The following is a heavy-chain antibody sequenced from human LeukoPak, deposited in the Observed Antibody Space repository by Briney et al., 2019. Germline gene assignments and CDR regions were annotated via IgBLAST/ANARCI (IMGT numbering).Heavy chain of an antibody. V-gene: IGHV1-3*01. CDR1: GYTFTSNG. Sequence: GASVTVSCTASGYTFTSNGVHWVRQAPGQGLEWMGWINAGNGNTKYSQKFQGRVTVSRDTSASTAYMELSSLRSEDTAVYYCVKSGSWNYYGMDVWGQGTTVTVSS. CDR3: VKSGSWNYYGMDV. D-gene: IGHD1-26*01. J-gene: IGHJ6*02. CDR2: INAGNGNT.